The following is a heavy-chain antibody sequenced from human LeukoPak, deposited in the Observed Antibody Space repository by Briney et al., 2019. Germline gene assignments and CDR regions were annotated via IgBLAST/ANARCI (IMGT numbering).Heavy chain of an antibody. CDR1: GDSVSSSSYY. J-gene: IGHJ6*02. V-gene: IGHV4-39*01. CDR3: ARHGSEASIVVVPLYYYGMDV. D-gene: IGHD2-2*01. Sequence: SETLSLTCTVSGDSVSSSSYYWGWIRQPPGKGLEWIGSIYYSGSTYYNPSLKSRVTISVDTSKNQFSLKLSSVTAADTAVYYCARHGSEASIVVVPLYYYGMDVWGQGTTVTVSS. CDR2: IYYSGST.